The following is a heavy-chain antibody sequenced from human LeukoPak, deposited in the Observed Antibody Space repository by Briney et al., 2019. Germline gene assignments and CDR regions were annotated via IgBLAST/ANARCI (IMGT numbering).Heavy chain of an antibody. D-gene: IGHD6-13*01. CDR1: GGSISSYY. CDR3: ARGVVAAAGRTFDF. V-gene: IGHV4-4*07. J-gene: IGHJ4*02. Sequence: SETLSLTCTVSGGSISSYYWSWIRQPAGEGLEWIGHIYSTGSTNYNPSLKSRVTISLDTSKNQFSLKLSSVTAADTAVYYCARGVVAAAGRTFDFWGQGALVTVSS. CDR2: IYSTGST.